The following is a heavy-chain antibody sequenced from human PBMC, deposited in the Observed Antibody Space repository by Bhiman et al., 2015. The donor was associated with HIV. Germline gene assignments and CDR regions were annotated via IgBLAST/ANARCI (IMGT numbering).Heavy chain of an antibody. CDR2: IRYDGRNK. CDR1: GFTFSSYG. Sequence: QVQLVESGGGVVQPGGSQILSCAASGFTFSSYGMHWVRQAPGKGLEWVAFIRYDGRNKYYADSVKGRFTISRDNSKNTLYLQMNSLRTEDTALYYCAKDSLRRSSGWSFDYWGQGTLVTVSS. D-gene: IGHD6-19*01. V-gene: IGHV3-30*02. CDR3: AKDSLRRSSGWSFDY. J-gene: IGHJ4*02.